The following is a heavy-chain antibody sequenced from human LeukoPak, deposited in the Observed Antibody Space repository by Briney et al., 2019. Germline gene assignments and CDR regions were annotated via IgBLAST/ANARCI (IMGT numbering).Heavy chain of an antibody. CDR2: IIPIFGTA. V-gene: IGHV1-69*05. Sequence: SVKVSXKASGGTFSSYAISWVRQAPGQGLEWMGRIIPIFGTANYAQKFQGRVTITTDESTSTAYMELSSLRSEDTAVYYCARDLSQRSYGSGSNWFDPWGQGTLVTVSS. CDR1: GGTFSSYA. D-gene: IGHD3-10*01. CDR3: ARDLSQRSYGSGSNWFDP. J-gene: IGHJ5*02.